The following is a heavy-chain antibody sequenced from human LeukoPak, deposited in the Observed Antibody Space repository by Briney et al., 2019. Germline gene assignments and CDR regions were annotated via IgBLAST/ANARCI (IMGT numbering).Heavy chain of an antibody. J-gene: IGHJ4*02. D-gene: IGHD3-9*01. Sequence: SETLSLTCTVSGGSISSSSYYWGWIRQPPGKGLEWIGSIYYSGSTYYNPPLKSRVTISVDTSKNQFSLKLSSVTSADTAVYYCASRSNYDILTGYRRHFDYWGQGTLVTVSS. CDR2: IYYSGST. CDR1: GGSISSSSYY. V-gene: IGHV4-39*07. CDR3: ASRSNYDILTGYRRHFDY.